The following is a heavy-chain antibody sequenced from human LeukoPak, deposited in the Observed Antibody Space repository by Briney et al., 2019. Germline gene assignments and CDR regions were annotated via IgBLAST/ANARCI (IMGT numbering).Heavy chain of an antibody. D-gene: IGHD3-3*01. CDR3: ASSLLRFLEWLFYEY. J-gene: IGHJ4*02. CDR1: GYTFTSYG. V-gene: IGHV1-18*01. CDR2: ISAYNGST. Sequence: GASVKVSCKASGYTFTSYGISWVRQAPGQGLEWMGWISAYNGSTNYAQKLQGRVTMTTDTSTSTAYMELRSLRSDDTAVYYCASSLLRFLEWLFYEYWGQGTLVTVSS.